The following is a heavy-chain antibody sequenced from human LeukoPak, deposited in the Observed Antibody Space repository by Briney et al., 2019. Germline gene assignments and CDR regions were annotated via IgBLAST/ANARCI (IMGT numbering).Heavy chain of an antibody. V-gene: IGHV4-59*01. CDR1: GGSISSYY. CDR3: ARLVGARHVDY. D-gene: IGHD1-26*01. J-gene: IGHJ4*02. CDR2: IYYSGST. Sequence: PSETLSLTCTVSGGSISSYYWSWIRQPPGKGLEWIGCIYYSGSTNYNPSLKSRVTISVDTSKNQFSLKLSSVTAADTAVYYCARLVGARHVDYWGQGTLVTVSS.